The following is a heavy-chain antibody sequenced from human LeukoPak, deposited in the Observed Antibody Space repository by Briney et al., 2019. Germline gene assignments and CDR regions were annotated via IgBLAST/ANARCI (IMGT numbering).Heavy chain of an antibody. J-gene: IGHJ3*02. Sequence: SETLSLTCTVSGGSMDNYFWSWIRQPAGKGLEWIGRIYTSGSTNYNPSLKSRVTMSVDTSKNQFSLKLSSVTAADTAVYYCARVGYYDSSGYYQPQGDDAFDIWGQGTMVTVSS. CDR2: IYTSGST. CDR3: ARVGYYDSSGYYQPQGDDAFDI. D-gene: IGHD3-22*01. CDR1: GGSMDNYF. V-gene: IGHV4-4*07.